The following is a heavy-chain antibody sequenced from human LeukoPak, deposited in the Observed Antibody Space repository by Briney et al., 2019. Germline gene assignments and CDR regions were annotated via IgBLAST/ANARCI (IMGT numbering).Heavy chain of an antibody. CDR3: ARGGGYSWFDY. J-gene: IGHJ4*02. CDR1: GYSFTAHF. V-gene: IGHV1-2*02. CDR2: IDPNSGGT. Sequence: ASVKVFCKVSGYSFTAHFIHWVRQAPGQGLEWMGWIDPNSGGTNCAQKFQGRVTMTRDTSVSAVYMELSSLRSDDTAVYYCARGGGYSWFDYWGQGTLVTVSS. D-gene: IGHD5-18*01.